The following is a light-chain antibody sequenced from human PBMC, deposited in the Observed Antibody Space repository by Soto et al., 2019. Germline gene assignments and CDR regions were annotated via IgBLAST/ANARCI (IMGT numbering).Light chain of an antibody. J-gene: IGKJ1*01. Sequence: DIQMTQSPSSLSASVGDRVTITCRASQSISHYLNWYQQKPGKAPKLLMFAASSLQSGVPSRFSGGGSGTDFTLTISSLQPEDFATYYCQQSYSTPRTFGQGTKVEIK. V-gene: IGKV1-39*01. CDR1: QSISHY. CDR2: AAS. CDR3: QQSYSTPRT.